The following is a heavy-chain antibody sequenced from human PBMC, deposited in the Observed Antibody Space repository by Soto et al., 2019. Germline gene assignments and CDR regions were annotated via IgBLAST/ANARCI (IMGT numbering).Heavy chain of an antibody. CDR1: GGSISSGGYS. CDR2: IYHSGST. J-gene: IGHJ4*02. Sequence: SETLSLTCAVSGGSISSGGYSWSWIRQPPGKGLEWIGYIYHSGSTYYNPSLKSRVTISVDRSKNQFSLKLSSVTAADTAVYYCARGQVVAAKHWGQGTLVTV. D-gene: IGHD2-15*01. V-gene: IGHV4-30-2*01. CDR3: ARGQVVAAKH.